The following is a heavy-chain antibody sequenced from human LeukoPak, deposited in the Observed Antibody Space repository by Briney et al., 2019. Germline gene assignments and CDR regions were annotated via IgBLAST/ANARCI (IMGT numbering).Heavy chain of an antibody. CDR1: GGSFSNYY. CDR3: ARVGNYYDSKPNWFDP. J-gene: IGHJ5*02. Sequence: SETLSHTCAVYGGSFSNYYWSWIRQPPGKGLEWIGEINHSGSTNYNPSLKSRVTISVDTSKNQFSLKLSSVTAADTAVYYCARVGNYYDSKPNWFDPWGQGTLVTVSS. CDR2: INHSGST. D-gene: IGHD3-22*01. V-gene: IGHV4-34*01.